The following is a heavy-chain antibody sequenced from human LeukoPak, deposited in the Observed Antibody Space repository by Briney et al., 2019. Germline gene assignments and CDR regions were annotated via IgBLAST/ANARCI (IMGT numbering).Heavy chain of an antibody. CDR2: IIPIFGTA. CDR3: ATPPTTRYYYYGMDV. CDR1: GGTFSSYA. V-gene: IGHV1-69*01. J-gene: IGHJ6*02. Sequence: ASVKVSCKASGGTFSSYAISWVRQAPGQGLEWMGGIIPIFGTANYAQKFQGRVTITADESTSTAYMELSSLRSEDTAVYYCATPPTTRYYYYGMDVWGQGTTVTVSS. D-gene: IGHD5-12*01.